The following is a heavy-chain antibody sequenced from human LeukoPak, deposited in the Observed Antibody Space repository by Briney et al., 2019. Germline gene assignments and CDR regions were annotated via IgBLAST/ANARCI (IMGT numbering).Heavy chain of an antibody. D-gene: IGHD6-6*01. CDR2: INHSGST. J-gene: IGHJ4*02. CDR3: ARRWPRGAARDY. V-gene: IGHV4-34*01. Sequence: PSETLSLTCAVYGGSFSGYYWSWIRQPPGKGLEWIGEINHSGSTNYNPSLKSRVAISVDTSKNQFSLKLSSVTAADTAVYYCARRWPRGAARDYWGQGTLVTVSS. CDR1: GGSFSGYY.